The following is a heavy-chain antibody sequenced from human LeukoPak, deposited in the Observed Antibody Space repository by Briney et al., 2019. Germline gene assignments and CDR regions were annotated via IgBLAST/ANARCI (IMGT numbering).Heavy chain of an antibody. Sequence: PSETLSLTCTVSGGSISSGGYYWSWIRQPPGKGLEWIGSIYYGGSTYYNPSLKSRVTISVDTSMNQFSLKLSFVTTADTAVYYCARALGYCSGGSCTRGYNWFDPWGQGTLATVSS. CDR3: ARALGYCSGGSCTRGYNWFDP. V-gene: IGHV4-39*01. D-gene: IGHD2-15*01. CDR1: GGSISSGGYY. J-gene: IGHJ5*02. CDR2: IYYGGST.